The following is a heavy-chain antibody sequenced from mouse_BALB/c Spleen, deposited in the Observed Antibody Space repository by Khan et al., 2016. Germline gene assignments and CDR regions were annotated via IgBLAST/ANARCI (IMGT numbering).Heavy chain of an antibody. J-gene: IGHJ3*01. V-gene: IGHV3-2*02. CDR3: ACAEGFYAWVAY. Sequence: EVQLQESGPGLVKPSQSLSLTCTVTGYSITSDSAWNWIRQFPGNKLEWMGYINYSGGASYNPSLKSRISITRDISKNQVFLQLNSVTPEDTATYYCACAEGFYAWVAYRGQGTLGTVSA. CDR2: INYSGGA. CDR1: GYSITSDSA. D-gene: IGHD1-1*01.